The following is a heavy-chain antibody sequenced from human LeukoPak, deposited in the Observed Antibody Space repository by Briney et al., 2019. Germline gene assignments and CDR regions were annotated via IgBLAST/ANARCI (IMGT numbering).Heavy chain of an antibody. Sequence: GGSLRLSCAASGFIFSDHYMDWVRQAPGKGLEWVGRSRNKARSYTTEYAASVEGRFIISRGDSNNSLYLQMNSLQTEDTAVYYCAGYCGGGTCNAAGYWGQGTLVTVSS. CDR2: SRNKARSYTT. CDR3: AGYCGGGTCNAAGY. D-gene: IGHD2-15*01. CDR1: GFIFSDHY. J-gene: IGHJ4*02. V-gene: IGHV3-72*01.